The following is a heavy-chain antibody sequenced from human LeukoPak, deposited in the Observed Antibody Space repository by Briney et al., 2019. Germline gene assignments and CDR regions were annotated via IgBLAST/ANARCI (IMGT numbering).Heavy chain of an antibody. J-gene: IGHJ4*02. CDR2: NNPNSGGT. CDR1: GYTFTGYH. V-gene: IGHV1-2*02. Sequence: ASVKVSCKASGYTFTGYHIHWVRQAPGQGLEWMGWNNPNSGGTNYAQKFQDRVTMTRDTSISTAYMELSSLRSDDTAVYYCARSLYDSGSFFGYWGQGPLVTVSS. D-gene: IGHD3-10*01. CDR3: ARSLYDSGSFFGY.